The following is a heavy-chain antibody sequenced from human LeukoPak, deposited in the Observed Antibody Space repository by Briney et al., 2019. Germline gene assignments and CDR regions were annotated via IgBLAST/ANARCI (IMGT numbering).Heavy chain of an antibody. D-gene: IGHD6-13*01. Sequence: GASVKVSCKASGYTVTGSYMHWARQAPGHGLEWMGWINPNSGGTNYAKKFQGRVTMTRETSISTAYMEMRRLRSDDAAVYYCAGGGAAGSWYMGGYYYMDVWGKGTTVTVSS. V-gene: IGHV1-2*02. CDR3: AGGGAAGSWYMGGYYYMDV. CDR1: GYTVTGSY. J-gene: IGHJ6*03. CDR2: INPNSGGT.